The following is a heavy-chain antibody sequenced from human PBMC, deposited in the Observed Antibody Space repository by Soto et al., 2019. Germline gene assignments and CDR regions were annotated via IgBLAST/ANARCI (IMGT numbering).Heavy chain of an antibody. Sequence: QVQLVHSGAEVKKPGSSVKVSCKASGGTFSSYAINWVRQAPGQGLEWMGGSSPIFGTRKYAQKLQGRVTITADKSTSTACREVSSLRSEDTAVYYCARRLTPTYVNYYSMDVWGQGTTGTV. D-gene: IGHD3-16*01. V-gene: IGHV1-69*06. J-gene: IGHJ6*02. CDR3: ARRLTPTYVNYYSMDV. CDR2: SSPIFGTR. CDR1: GGTFSSYA.